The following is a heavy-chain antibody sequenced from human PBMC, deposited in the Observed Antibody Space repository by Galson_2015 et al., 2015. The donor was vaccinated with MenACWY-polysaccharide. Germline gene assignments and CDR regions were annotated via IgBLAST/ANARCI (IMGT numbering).Heavy chain of an antibody. Sequence: SLRLSCAASGFTFSSFWMSWVRQAPGKGLVWVSRILSDGSSTSYADSVRGRFTISRDNAKNMLHLQMNSLGAEDTAVYYCANPGLSTGRSSDVDYWGQGTLVTVSS. CDR2: ILSDGSST. J-gene: IGHJ4*02. V-gene: IGHV3-74*01. CDR1: GFTFSSFW. D-gene: IGHD6-25*01. CDR3: ANPGLSTGRSSDVDY.